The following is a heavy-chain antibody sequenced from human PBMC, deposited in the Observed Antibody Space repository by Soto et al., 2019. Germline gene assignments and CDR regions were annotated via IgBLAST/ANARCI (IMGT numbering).Heavy chain of an antibody. V-gene: IGHV3-30*18. J-gene: IGHJ4*02. CDR3: AKPGGGSSSWYHFDY. Sequence: ESGGGVVPPGRSLRLSCAASGFTFSSYGMHWVRQAPGKGLEWVAVISYDGSNKYYTDSVKGRFTISRDNSKNTLYLQMNSLRAEDTAVYYCAKPGGGSSSWYHFDYWGQGTLVTVSS. CDR2: ISYDGSNK. D-gene: IGHD6-13*01. CDR1: GFTFSSYG.